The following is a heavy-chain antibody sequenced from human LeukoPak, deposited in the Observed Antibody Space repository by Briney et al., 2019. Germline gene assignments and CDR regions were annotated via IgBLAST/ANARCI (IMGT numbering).Heavy chain of an antibody. CDR2: IYYSGST. J-gene: IGHJ4*02. D-gene: IGHD5-24*01. Sequence: SETLSLTCTVSGGSISSYYWSWIRQPPGKGLEWIGYIYYSGSTNYNPSLKSRVTISVDTSKNQFSLKLSSVTAADTAVYYCARIDGYNYNYYFDYWGQGTLVTVSS. CDR3: ARIDGYNYNYYFDY. V-gene: IGHV4-59*01. CDR1: GGSISSYY.